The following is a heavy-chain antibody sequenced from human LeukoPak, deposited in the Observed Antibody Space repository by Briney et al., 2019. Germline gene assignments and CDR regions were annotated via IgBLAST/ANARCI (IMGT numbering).Heavy chain of an antibody. V-gene: IGHV3-23*01. CDR1: GFTFSSYA. J-gene: IGHJ4*02. Sequence: RSGGSLRLSCAASGFTFSSYAMSWVRQAPGKGLEWVSAISGSGGSTYYADSVKGRFTISRDNSKNTLYLQMDSLRAEDTAVYYCAKGALAVAGRPFDYWGQGTLVTVSS. D-gene: IGHD6-19*01. CDR2: ISGSGGST. CDR3: AKGALAVAGRPFDY.